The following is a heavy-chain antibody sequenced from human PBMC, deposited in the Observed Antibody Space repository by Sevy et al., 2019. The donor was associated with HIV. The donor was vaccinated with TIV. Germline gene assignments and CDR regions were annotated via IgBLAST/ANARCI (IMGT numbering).Heavy chain of an antibody. Sequence: ASVKVSCKASGYTFTGYYMHWVRQAPGQGLEWMGWINPNSGGTNYAQKFQGRVTMTRDTSISTAYMELSRLRSDDTAVYYCARDSDIVGVPAAATRYNWFDPWGQGTLVTVSS. CDR3: ARDSDIVGVPAAATRYNWFDP. V-gene: IGHV1-2*02. J-gene: IGHJ5*02. D-gene: IGHD2-2*01. CDR1: GYTFTGYY. CDR2: INPNSGGT.